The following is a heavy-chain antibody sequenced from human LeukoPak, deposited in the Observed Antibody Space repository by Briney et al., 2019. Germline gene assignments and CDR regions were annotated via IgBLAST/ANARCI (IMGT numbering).Heavy chain of an antibody. D-gene: IGHD1-26*01. V-gene: IGHV4-31*03. Sequence: SETLSLTCTVSGGSISSGGYYWSWIRQHPGKGLEWIGYIYYSGSTYYNPSLKSRVTISVDTSKNQFSLKLSSVTAADTAVYYCARLLTPNGYYFDYWGRGTLVTVSS. CDR3: ARLLTPNGYYFDY. J-gene: IGHJ4*02. CDR2: IYYSGST. CDR1: GGSISSGGYY.